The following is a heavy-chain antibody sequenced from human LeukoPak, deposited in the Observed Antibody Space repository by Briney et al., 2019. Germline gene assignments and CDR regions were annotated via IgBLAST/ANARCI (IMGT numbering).Heavy chain of an antibody. CDR2: ISAYNGNT. J-gene: IGHJ4*02. CDR1: GYSFPSYG. CDR3: AKFEMATITPFDY. V-gene: IGHV1-18*01. Sequence: ASVKVSCKASGYSFPSYGISWVRQAPGQGLEWMGWISAYNGNTNYAQKLQGRVTMTTDTSTTTAYMELRSLRSDDTAVYYCAKFEMATITPFDYWGQGTLVTVSS. D-gene: IGHD5-24*01.